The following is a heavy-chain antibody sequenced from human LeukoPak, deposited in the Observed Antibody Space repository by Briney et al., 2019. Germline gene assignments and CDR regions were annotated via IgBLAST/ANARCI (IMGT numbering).Heavy chain of an antibody. CDR3: AREGSPITMIVVVMGY. D-gene: IGHD3-22*01. J-gene: IGHJ4*02. V-gene: IGHV1-2*02. Sequence: ASVKVSCKASGYTFTGYYMHWVRQAPGQGLEWMGWINPNSGGTNYAQKFQGRVTMTRDTSISTAYMELSRLRSDDTAVYYCAREGSPITMIVVVMGYWGQGTLVTVSS. CDR2: INPNSGGT. CDR1: GYTFTGYY.